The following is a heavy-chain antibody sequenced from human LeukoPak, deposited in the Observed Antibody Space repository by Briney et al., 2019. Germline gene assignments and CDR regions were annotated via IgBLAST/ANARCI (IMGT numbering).Heavy chain of an antibody. CDR3: ARRPAYYYGSGSYYNRRDFDY. D-gene: IGHD3-10*01. V-gene: IGHV4-4*07. CDR1: GGSISSYY. CDR2: IYTSGST. J-gene: IGHJ4*02. Sequence: SETLSLTCTVSGGSISSYYWSWIRQPAGKGLEWIGRIYTSGSTNYNPSLKSRVTMSVDTSKNQFSLKLSSVTAADTAVYYCARRPAYYYGSGSYYNRRDFDYWGQGTLVTVSS.